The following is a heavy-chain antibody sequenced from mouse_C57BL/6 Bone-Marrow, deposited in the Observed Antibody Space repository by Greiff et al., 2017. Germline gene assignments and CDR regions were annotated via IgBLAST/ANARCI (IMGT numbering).Heavy chain of an antibody. CDR2: INPNSGYT. CDR1: GYTFTSYW. D-gene: IGHD2-3*01. CDR3: ARHWLYDRDY. J-gene: IGHJ2*01. Sequence: VQLQQSGADLAKPGASVKLSCKASGYTFTSYWMHWVKQRPGQGLEWIGYINPNSGYTKYNPKFKDKATLTADKSSSTAYMQLSSLTSEDTAVYYCARHWLYDRDYWGQGTTLTVSS. V-gene: IGHV1-7*01.